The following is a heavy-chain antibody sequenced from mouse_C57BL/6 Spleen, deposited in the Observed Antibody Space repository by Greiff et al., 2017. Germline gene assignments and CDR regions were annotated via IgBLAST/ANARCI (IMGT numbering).Heavy chain of an antibody. V-gene: IGHV1-61*01. Sequence: QVQLQQPGAELVRPGSSVKLSCKASGYTFTSYWMDWVKQRPGQGLEWIGNIYPSDSETHYNQKFKDKATLTVDKSSSTAYMQLSSLTSEDSAVYYCATTVVATKVSDYWGQGTTLTVSS. CDR1: GYTFTSYW. CDR3: ATTVVATKVSDY. CDR2: IYPSDSET. D-gene: IGHD1-1*01. J-gene: IGHJ2*01.